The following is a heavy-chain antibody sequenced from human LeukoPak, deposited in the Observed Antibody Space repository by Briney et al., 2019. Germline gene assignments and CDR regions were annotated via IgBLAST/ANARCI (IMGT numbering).Heavy chain of an antibody. V-gene: IGHV3-23*01. CDR2: ISGSGGST. J-gene: IGHJ4*02. CDR3: AREGYSSGWYLGY. CDR1: GFTFSSYA. D-gene: IGHD6-19*01. Sequence: GGSLRLSCAASGFTFSSYAMSWVRQAPGKGLEWVSAISGSGGSTYYADSVKGRFTISRDNSKNTLYLQMNSLRADDTAVYYCAREGYSSGWYLGYWGQGTLVTVSS.